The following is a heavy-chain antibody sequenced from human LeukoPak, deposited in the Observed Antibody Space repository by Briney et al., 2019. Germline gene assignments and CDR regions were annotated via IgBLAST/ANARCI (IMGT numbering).Heavy chain of an antibody. CDR3: ARDQLGYCSSTSCYQYYYYYYYGMDV. Sequence: PGGSLRLSCAASGFTFSSYAMHWVRQAPGKGLEWVAVISYDGSNKYYADSVKGRFTISRDNSKNTLYLQMNSLRAEDTAVYYCARDQLGYCSSTSCYQYYYYYYYGMDVWGQGTTVTVSS. J-gene: IGHJ6*02. CDR1: GFTFSSYA. CDR2: ISYDGSNK. V-gene: IGHV3-30-3*01. D-gene: IGHD2-2*01.